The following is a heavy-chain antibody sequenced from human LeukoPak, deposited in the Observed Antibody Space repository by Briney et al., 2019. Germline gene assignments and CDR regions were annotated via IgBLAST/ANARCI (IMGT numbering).Heavy chain of an antibody. D-gene: IGHD6-19*01. CDR2: IYYSGST. CDR3: ARRVAGLSYGMDV. Sequence: PSETLSLTCTVSGGSISSSSNFWGWIRQPPVEGLEWIGSIYYSGSTYYSPSLKSRVTISVDTSKNQFSLKLSSVTAADTAVYYCARRVAGLSYGMDVWGQGTTVTVSS. V-gene: IGHV4-39*01. J-gene: IGHJ6*02. CDR1: GGSISSSSNF.